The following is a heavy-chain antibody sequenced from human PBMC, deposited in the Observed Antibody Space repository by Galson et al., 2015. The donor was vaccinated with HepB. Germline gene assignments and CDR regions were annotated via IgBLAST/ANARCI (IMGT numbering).Heavy chain of an antibody. Sequence: SVKVSCKVSGYTLTEFSMHWARQAPGKGLEWMGGFDPEDGETIYAQKFQGRVTMTEDTSTDTAYMELSSLRSEDTAVYYCATGVVAGPGKGDAFDIWGQGTMVTVSS. CDR1: GYTLTEFS. J-gene: IGHJ3*02. D-gene: IGHD6-19*01. CDR3: ATGVVAGPGKGDAFDI. CDR2: FDPEDGET. V-gene: IGHV1-24*01.